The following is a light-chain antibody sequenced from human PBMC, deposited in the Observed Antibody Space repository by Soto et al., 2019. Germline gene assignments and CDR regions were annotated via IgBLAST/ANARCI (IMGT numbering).Light chain of an antibody. V-gene: IGKV1-39*01. CDR3: HQTDTIPET. Sequence: DIPMTQSPSSLSASVGDRVTITCRASQSISTLLNWYQQKPGKAPKLLIYAASTLQTGVPSRFSGSGSGTDFTLTISNLQPEDFATYYCHQTDTIPETFGQGTKVEIK. CDR1: QSISTL. J-gene: IGKJ1*01. CDR2: AAS.